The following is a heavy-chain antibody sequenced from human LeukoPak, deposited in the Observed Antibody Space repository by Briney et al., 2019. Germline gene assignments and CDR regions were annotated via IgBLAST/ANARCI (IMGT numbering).Heavy chain of an antibody. CDR1: GGSISSYY. Sequence: PSETLSLTCTVSGGSISSYYWSWIRQPAGKGLEWIGRIYTSGSTNYNPSLKSRVTMSVDTSKNQFSLKLSSVTAADTAVYYCARERAYYYDSSGSNWFDPWGQGTLVTVSS. D-gene: IGHD3-22*01. J-gene: IGHJ5*02. V-gene: IGHV4-4*07. CDR2: IYTSGST. CDR3: ARERAYYYDSSGSNWFDP.